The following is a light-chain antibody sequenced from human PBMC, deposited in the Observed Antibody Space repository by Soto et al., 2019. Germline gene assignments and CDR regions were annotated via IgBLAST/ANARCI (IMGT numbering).Light chain of an antibody. CDR2: AAS. CDR3: QQSYSTLIT. V-gene: IGKV1-39*01. CDR1: QSISSY. Sequence: DIQMTQSPSSLSASVGDRVTITCRASQSISSYLNWYQQKPGKAPKLLIYAASSLQSGVPSRFSGSRSGTDFTLTISSLQPEDFATYYGQQSYSTLITFGQGTRLEIK. J-gene: IGKJ5*01.